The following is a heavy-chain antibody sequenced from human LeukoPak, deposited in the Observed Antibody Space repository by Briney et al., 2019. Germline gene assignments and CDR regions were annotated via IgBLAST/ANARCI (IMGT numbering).Heavy chain of an antibody. J-gene: IGHJ4*02. CDR1: GFSFSSQW. CDR3: ARSDYFDY. CDR2: INSAGSST. V-gene: IGHV3-74*01. Sequence: GGSLRLSCAASGFSFSSQWMHWVRQAPGEGLVWVARINSAGSSTRYADSVKGRFTVSRDNANNTLYLQMNSLRAEDTAVYYRARSDYFDYWGQGTLVTVSS.